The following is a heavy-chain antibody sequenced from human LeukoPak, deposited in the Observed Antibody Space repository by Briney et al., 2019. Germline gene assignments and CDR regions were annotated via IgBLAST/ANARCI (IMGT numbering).Heavy chain of an antibody. Sequence: GASVKVSCKATGYTFTSYDINWVRQATGQRLEWMGWMNPNRGNTGYAQKFQGRVTMTRNTSISTAYMELSSLRSEDTAVYYCAIVAWGAPYYFDYWGQGTLVTVSS. CDR1: GYTFTSYD. CDR2: MNPNRGNT. J-gene: IGHJ4*02. D-gene: IGHD1-26*01. V-gene: IGHV1-8*01. CDR3: AIVAWGAPYYFDY.